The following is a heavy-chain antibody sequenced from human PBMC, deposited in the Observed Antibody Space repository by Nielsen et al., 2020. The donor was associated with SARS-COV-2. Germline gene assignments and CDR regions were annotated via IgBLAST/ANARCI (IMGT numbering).Heavy chain of an antibody. J-gene: IGHJ4*02. CDR2: ISYDGSNK. V-gene: IGHV3-30*18. Sequence: GGSLRLSCAASGFTFSSYGMHWVRQAPGKGLEWVAVISYDGSNKYYADSVKGRFTISRDNSKSTLYLQMNSLRAEDTAVYYCAKVRRIRTVTSPSDYWGQGTLVTVSS. CDR1: GFTFSSYG. D-gene: IGHD4-17*01. CDR3: AKVRRIRTVTSPSDY.